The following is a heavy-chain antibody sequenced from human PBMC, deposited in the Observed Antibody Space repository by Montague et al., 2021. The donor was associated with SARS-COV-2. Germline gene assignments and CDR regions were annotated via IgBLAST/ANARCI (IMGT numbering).Heavy chain of an antibody. CDR3: AKGGGTYFHWYFDL. D-gene: IGHD1-26*01. J-gene: IGHJ2*01. Sequence: SLRLSCAASGFAFSSYAMSWVRQAPGKGLEWVSIVSVGGGTTYYRDSVKGRFTASRDNSKNTVDLQLNSLRGEDTAVYYCAKGGGTYFHWYFDLWGRSTLVSVSS. V-gene: IGHV3-23*01. CDR1: GFAFSSYA. CDR2: VSVGGGTT.